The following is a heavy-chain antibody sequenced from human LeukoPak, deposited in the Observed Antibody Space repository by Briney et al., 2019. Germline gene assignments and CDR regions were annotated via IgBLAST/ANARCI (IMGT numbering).Heavy chain of an antibody. Sequence: GGSLRLSCAASGFTYSDYGMHWVRQAPGKGLEWMAVISYDGRNKDYADSVKGRFTISRDKSKNTLYLQMNSLRAEDTAVYYCAKTRGDDFWSGSLPYYYYYGMDVWGQGTTVTVSS. CDR2: ISYDGRNK. J-gene: IGHJ6*02. V-gene: IGHV3-30*18. CDR1: GFTYSDYG. CDR3: AKTRGDDFWSGSLPYYYYYGMDV. D-gene: IGHD3-3*01.